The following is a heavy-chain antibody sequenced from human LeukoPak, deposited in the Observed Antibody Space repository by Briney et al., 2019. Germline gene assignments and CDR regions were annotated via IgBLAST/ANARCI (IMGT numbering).Heavy chain of an antibody. J-gene: IGHJ5*02. Sequence: PRESLRLSCAASGFTFSSYAMSWVRQAPGRGLEWVSAISASGDRTYYADSVKGRFTISRDNSKNTLYLQMNSLRAEDTAVYSCAKNGEVLSWFDPWGQGTLVTVSS. D-gene: IGHD3-10*01. V-gene: IGHV3-23*01. CDR3: AKNGEVLSWFDP. CDR1: GFTFSSYA. CDR2: ISASGDRT.